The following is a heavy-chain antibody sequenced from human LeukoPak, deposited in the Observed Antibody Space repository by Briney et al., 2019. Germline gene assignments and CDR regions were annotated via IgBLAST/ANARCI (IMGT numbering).Heavy chain of an antibody. CDR2: ISTSSSAI. V-gene: IGHV3-48*02. D-gene: IGHD1-26*01. CDR1: GFTFSSFS. J-gene: IGHJ4*02. Sequence: GGSLRLSCAASGFTFSSFSMNWVRQAPGKGLEWVSYISTSSSAIYYADSVKGRFTIFRDNAKNSLYLQMNSLRDEDTAVYYCARDRLGTGSYYDVGDFDYWGQGTLVTVSS. CDR3: ARDRLGTGSYYDVGDFDY.